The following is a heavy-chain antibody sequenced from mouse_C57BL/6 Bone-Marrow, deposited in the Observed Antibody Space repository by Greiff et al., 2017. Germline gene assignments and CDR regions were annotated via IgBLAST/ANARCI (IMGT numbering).Heavy chain of an antibody. CDR2: INPSNGGT. D-gene: IGHD1-1*01. CDR1: GYTFTSYW. Sequence: QVHVKQPGTELVKPGASVKLSCKASGYTFTSYWMHWVKQRPGQGLEWIGNINPSNGGTNNNEKFKSKATLTVDKSSSTAYMQLSSLTSDDSAVYYCAGIYYYGSGYFDVWGTGTTVTVSS. V-gene: IGHV1-53*01. J-gene: IGHJ1*03. CDR3: AGIYYYGSGYFDV.